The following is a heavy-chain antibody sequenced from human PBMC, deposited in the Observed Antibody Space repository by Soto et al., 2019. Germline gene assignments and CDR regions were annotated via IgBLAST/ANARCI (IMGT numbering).Heavy chain of an antibody. D-gene: IGHD4-17*01. J-gene: IGHJ4*02. CDR1: GGTFSSFT. V-gene: IGHV1-69*02. CDR2: IIPILGIA. CDR3: MAAYGDYGDY. Sequence: QVQLVQSGAEVKKPGSSVKVSCKASGGTFSSFTISWVRQAPGQGLEWMGRIIPILGIANYAQKFQGRVTITADKSTSTAYMELSSLRSEDTAVYYCMAAYGDYGDYWGQGTLVTVSS.